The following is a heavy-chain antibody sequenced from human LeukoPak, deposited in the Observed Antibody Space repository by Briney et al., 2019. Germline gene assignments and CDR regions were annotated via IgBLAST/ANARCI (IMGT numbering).Heavy chain of an antibody. J-gene: IGHJ4*02. D-gene: IGHD6-13*01. V-gene: IGHV3-21*04. Sequence: GGSLRLSCAASGFTFSSYSMNWVRQAPGKGLEWVSSISSSSSYIYYADSVKGRFTISRDNAKNSLYLQMNSLIAEDTAVYYCAKVGTGIAAAGTGDYWGQGTLVTVSS. CDR1: GFTFSSYS. CDR3: AKVGTGIAAAGTGDY. CDR2: ISSSSSYI.